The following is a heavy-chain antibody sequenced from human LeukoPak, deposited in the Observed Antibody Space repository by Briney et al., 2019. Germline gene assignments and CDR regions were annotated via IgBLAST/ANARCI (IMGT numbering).Heavy chain of an antibody. V-gene: IGHV4-38-2*02. CDR1: GYSINSGYY. CDR2: INHSGST. CDR3: ARAWITMVRGVRLANWFDP. J-gene: IGHJ5*02. Sequence: SETLSLTCTVSGYSINSGYYWGWIRQPPGKGLEWIGEINHSGSTNYNPSLKSRVTISVDTSKNRFSLKLSSVTAADTAVYYCARAWITMVRGVRLANWFDPWGQGTLVTVSS. D-gene: IGHD3-10*01.